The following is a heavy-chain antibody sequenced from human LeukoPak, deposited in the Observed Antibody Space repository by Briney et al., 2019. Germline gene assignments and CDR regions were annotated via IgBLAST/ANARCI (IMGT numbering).Heavy chain of an antibody. Sequence: GGSLRLPCAASGFTFSSYAMHWVRQAPGKGLEWVAVISYDGSNKYYADSVKGRFTISRDNSKNTLYLQMNSLRAEDTAVYYCARDRQLAPADYWGQGTLVTVSS. J-gene: IGHJ4*02. D-gene: IGHD6-13*01. CDR3: ARDRQLAPADY. CDR2: ISYDGSNK. CDR1: GFTFSSYA. V-gene: IGHV3-30-3*01.